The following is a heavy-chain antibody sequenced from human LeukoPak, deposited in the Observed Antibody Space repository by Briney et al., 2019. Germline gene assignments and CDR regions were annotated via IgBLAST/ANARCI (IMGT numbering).Heavy chain of an antibody. CDR1: GFTFSSYA. CDR3: AKVGYSSSWYSGGYYYGMDV. Sequence: PGGSLRLSCAASGFTFSSYAMSWVRRAPGKGLEWVSAISGSGGSTYYADSVKGRFTISRDNSKNTLYLQMNSLRAEDTAVYYCAKVGYSSSWYSGGYYYGMDVWGQGTTVTVSS. D-gene: IGHD6-13*01. CDR2: ISGSGGST. V-gene: IGHV3-23*01. J-gene: IGHJ6*02.